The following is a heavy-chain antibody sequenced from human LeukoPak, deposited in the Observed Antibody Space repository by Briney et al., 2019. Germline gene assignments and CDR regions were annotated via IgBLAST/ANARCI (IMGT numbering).Heavy chain of an antibody. Sequence: GGSLRLSCATSGFTFSSYAMSWVRQAPGKGLEWDSGISDSGYSTYYADSVKGRFTISRDNSKNTLSLQMNSLRAEDTAVYYCAKAYQASYWGQGTLVTVSS. CDR1: GFTFSSYA. J-gene: IGHJ4*02. V-gene: IGHV3-23*01. CDR2: ISDSGYST. CDR3: AKAYQASY. D-gene: IGHD2-2*01.